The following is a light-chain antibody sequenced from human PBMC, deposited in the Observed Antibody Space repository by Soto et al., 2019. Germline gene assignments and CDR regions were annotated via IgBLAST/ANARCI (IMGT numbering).Light chain of an antibody. CDR2: GNN. CDR3: HSYDTSLTAHVV. Sequence: QSVLTQPPSVSGAPGQTVTISCTGSSSNIGAGYDVHWYQQLPGTAPKLLIHGNNNRPSGVPDRFSGSKSGTSASLAITGLQTEDEADYYCHSYDTSLTAHVVFGGGTKVTVL. V-gene: IGLV1-40*01. CDR1: SSNIGAGYD. J-gene: IGLJ2*01.